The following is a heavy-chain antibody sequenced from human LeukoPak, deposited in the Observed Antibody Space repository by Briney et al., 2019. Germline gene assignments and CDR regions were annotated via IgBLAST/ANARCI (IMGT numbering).Heavy chain of an antibody. CDR2: IYYSGST. V-gene: IGHV4-59*01. CDR3: ARVIRNYSDY. CDR1: GGSISSYY. Sequence: SETLSLTCTVSGGSISSYYWSWIRQPPGKGLEWIGYIYYSGSTNYNPSLKSRATISVDTSKNQFSLKLSSVTAADTAVYYCARVIRNYSDYWGQGTLVTVSS. J-gene: IGHJ4*02.